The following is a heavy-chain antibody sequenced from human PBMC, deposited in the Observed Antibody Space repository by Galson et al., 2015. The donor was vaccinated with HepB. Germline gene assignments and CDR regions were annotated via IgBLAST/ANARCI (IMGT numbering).Heavy chain of an antibody. CDR2: IGTAGDT. V-gene: IGHV3-13*04. CDR3: ARDRLLWFGELESYYYYGMDV. J-gene: IGHJ6*02. D-gene: IGHD3-10*01. CDR1: GFTFSSYD. Sequence: SLRLSCAASGFTFSSYDMHWVRQATGKGLEWVSAIGTAGDTYYPGSVKGRFTISRENAKNSLYLQMNSLRAGDTAVYYCARDRLLWFGELESYYYYGMDVWGQGTTVTVSS.